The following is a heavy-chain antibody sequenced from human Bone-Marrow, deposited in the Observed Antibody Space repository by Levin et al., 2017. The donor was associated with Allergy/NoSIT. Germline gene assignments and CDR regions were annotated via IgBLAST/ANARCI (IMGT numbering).Heavy chain of an antibody. CDR1: GCSISSSDCY. J-gene: IGHJ5*02. V-gene: IGHV4-39*07. D-gene: IGHD4-17*01. Sequence: ESLKISCTVSGCSISSSDCYWGWIRQPPGKGLEWIGSVFNSGSTYYNPSLESRVTISVDMSKNQFSLMLRSVTAADTAFYYYARDHDYGTLNRFDPWGQGTLVTVSS. CDR3: ARDHDYGTLNRFDP. CDR2: VFNSGST.